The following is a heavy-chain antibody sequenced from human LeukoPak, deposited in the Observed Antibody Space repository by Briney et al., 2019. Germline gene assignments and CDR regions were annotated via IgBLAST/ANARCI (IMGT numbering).Heavy chain of an antibody. V-gene: IGHV3-73*01. CDR3: TVSGVTSDAFDI. Sequence: GESLKISCAASGFPFSASIIHWVRQASGRGLEWVGRVRTKASNYATTYAASVNGRFTISRDESKNTVYLQMNSLKIEDTAVYYCTVSGVTSDAFDIWGQGTMVTVSS. CDR1: GFPFSASI. J-gene: IGHJ3*02. CDR2: VRTKASNYAT. D-gene: IGHD5-18*01.